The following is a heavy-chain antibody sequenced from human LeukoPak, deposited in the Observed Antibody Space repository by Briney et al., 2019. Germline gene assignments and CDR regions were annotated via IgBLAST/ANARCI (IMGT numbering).Heavy chain of an antibody. J-gene: IGHJ5*02. V-gene: IGHV1-18*01. Sequence: GASVKVSCTASGYTFTSYGISWVRQAPGQGLEWMGWMSAYNSNTNYAQKLQGRVTMTTDTSTSTAYMELRSLRSDDTAVYYCASNRHCSSTSCYLFGFDPWGQGTLVTVSS. CDR1: GYTFTSYG. D-gene: IGHD2-2*01. CDR3: ASNRHCSSTSCYLFGFDP. CDR2: MSAYNSNT.